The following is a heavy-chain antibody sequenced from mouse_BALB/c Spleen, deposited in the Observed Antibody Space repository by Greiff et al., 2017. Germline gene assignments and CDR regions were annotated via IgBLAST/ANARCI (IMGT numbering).Heavy chain of an antibody. CDR3: AKLEGDY. D-gene: IGHD4-1*01. Sequence: VQLQQSGAELVRPGALVKLSCKASGFNIKDYYMHWVKQRPEQGLEWIGWIDPENGNTIYDPKFQGKASITADTSSNTAYLQLSSLTSEDTAVYYCAKLEGDYWGQGTTLTVSS. CDR1: GFNIKDYY. V-gene: IGHV14-1*02. CDR2: IDPENGNT. J-gene: IGHJ2*01.